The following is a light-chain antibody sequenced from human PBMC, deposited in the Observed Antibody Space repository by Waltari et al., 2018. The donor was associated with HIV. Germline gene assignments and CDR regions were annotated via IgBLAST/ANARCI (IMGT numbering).Light chain of an antibody. V-gene: IGLV2-11*01. CDR3: CSYVGSYTYV. Sequence: QSALTQPRSVSGSPGQSVTISCTGTSSDVGGYNYVSWYQQHPGKAPKLMIYDVSKRPSVVPEPFSGSKSGTTSSLTISGLQAEDEADFYCCSYVGSYTYVFGTGTKVTVL. J-gene: IGLJ1*01. CDR2: DVS. CDR1: SSDVGGYNY.